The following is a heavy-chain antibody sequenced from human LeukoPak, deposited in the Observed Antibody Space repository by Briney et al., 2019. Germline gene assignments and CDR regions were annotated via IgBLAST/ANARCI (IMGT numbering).Heavy chain of an antibody. D-gene: IGHD1-14*01. V-gene: IGHV4-61*03. CDR2: VYHSGGA. CDR1: GDSVSNGNYY. CDR3: AYNRNFALDN. Sequence: SETLSLTCTVSGDSVSNGNYYWSWVRQPPGKGLEWIGEVYHSGGANYKPSLKSRVTISVDTSRNHFSLKLTSVTAADTAVYFCAYNRNFALDNWGQGTLVTVSS. J-gene: IGHJ4*01.